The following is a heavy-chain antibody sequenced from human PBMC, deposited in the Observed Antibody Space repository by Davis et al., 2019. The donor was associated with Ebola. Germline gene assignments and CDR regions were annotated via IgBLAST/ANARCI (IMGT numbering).Heavy chain of an antibody. V-gene: IGHV3-21*01. D-gene: IGHD3-22*01. CDR3: ARGGSEWDRSSYYLFDY. J-gene: IGHJ4*02. CDR1: GITFSFYS. Sequence: GESLKISCAASGITFSFYSMNWVRQAPGKGLEWVSSISSTGSYMYYADSVKGRFTISRDNAQNSLYLQMNSLRAEDTAVYYCARGGSEWDRSSYYLFDYWGQGTLVTVSS. CDR2: ISSTGSYM.